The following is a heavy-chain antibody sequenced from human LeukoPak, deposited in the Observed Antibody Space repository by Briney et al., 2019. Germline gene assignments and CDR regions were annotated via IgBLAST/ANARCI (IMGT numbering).Heavy chain of an antibody. CDR1: GFTFSSYG. CDR2: IWYDGSNK. D-gene: IGHD3-10*01. CDR3: ARDTRSMVRGVSSWDY. Sequence: GRSLRLSCAASGFTFSSYGMHWVRQAPGKGLEWVAVIWYDGSNKYYADSVKGRFTISRDNSKNTLYLQMNSLRAEDTAVYYCARDTRSMVRGVSSWDYWGQGTLVTVSS. V-gene: IGHV3-33*01. J-gene: IGHJ4*02.